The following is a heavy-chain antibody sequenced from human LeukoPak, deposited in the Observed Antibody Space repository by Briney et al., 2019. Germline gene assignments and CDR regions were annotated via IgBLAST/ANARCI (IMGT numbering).Heavy chain of an antibody. CDR3: ARWSRYGMDAFDI. J-gene: IGHJ3*02. V-gene: IGHV4-34*01. CDR2: INHSGST. Sequence: SETLSLTCAVYGGSFSGYYWSWIRQPPGKGLEWIGEINHSGSTNYNPSLKSRVTISVDTSKNQFSLKLSSVTAADTAVYYCARWSRYGMDAFDIWGQGTMVTVSS. CDR1: GGSFSGYY. D-gene: IGHD4-17*01.